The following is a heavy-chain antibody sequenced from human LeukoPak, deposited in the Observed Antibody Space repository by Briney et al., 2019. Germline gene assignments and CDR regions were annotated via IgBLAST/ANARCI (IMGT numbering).Heavy chain of an antibody. V-gene: IGHV4-31*03. CDR2: IYYSGST. CDR1: GGSISSGGYY. CDR3: ARVSGDYYYYGMDV. D-gene: IGHD4-17*01. J-gene: IGHJ6*02. Sequence: SETLSLTCTVSGGSISSGGYYWSWIRQHPGKGLEWIGYIYYSGSTYYNPSLKSRVTISVDTSKNQFSLKLSSVTAADTAVYYCARVSGDYYYYGMDVWGQGTTVTVSS.